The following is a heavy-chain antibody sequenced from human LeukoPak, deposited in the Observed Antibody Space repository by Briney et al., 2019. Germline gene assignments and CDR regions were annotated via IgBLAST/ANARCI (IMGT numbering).Heavy chain of an antibody. CDR2: ISGGSSFT. CDR1: GFSFSSFS. CDR3: AKVGCSSTSCYLAPINWFDP. D-gene: IGHD2-2*01. J-gene: IGHJ5*02. Sequence: GGSLRLSCAASGFSFSSFSMNWVRQAPGKGLEWVSYISGGSSFTYYVDSVKGRFTISRDNAKNSLYLQMNSLRAEDTAVYYCAKVGCSSTSCYLAPINWFDPWGQGTLVTVSS. V-gene: IGHV3-21*04.